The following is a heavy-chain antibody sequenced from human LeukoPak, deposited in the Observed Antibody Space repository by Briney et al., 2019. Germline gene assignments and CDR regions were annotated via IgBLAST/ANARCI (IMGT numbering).Heavy chain of an antibody. J-gene: IGHJ4*02. D-gene: IGHD3-3*01. CDR3: AGWSGYYRDY. V-gene: IGHV4-59*01. CDR2: IYYSGST. Sequence: SETLSLTCTVSGGSISSYYWSWIRQPPGKGLEWIGYIYYSGSTNYNPSLKSRVTISVDTSKNQFSLKLSSVTAADTAVYYCAGWSGYYRDYWGQGTLVTASS. CDR1: GGSISSYY.